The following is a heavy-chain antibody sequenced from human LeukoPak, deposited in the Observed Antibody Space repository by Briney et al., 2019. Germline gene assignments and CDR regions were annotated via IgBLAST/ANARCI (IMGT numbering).Heavy chain of an antibody. V-gene: IGHV1-2*02. Sequence: GASVKVSCKTSGYTFTNYYMHWVRRGPGLGFEWMGWINPKSGGTSYPQKFQGRLTMTRDTSISTAYMELSRLGSDDTAVYYCVPSANYYYFDYWGQGTLVTVSS. J-gene: IGHJ4*02. CDR1: GYTFTNYY. CDR3: VPSANYYYFDY. CDR2: INPKSGGT. D-gene: IGHD4/OR15-4a*01.